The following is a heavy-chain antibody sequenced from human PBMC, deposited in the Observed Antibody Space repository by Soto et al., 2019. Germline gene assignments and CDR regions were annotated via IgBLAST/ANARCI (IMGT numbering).Heavy chain of an antibody. CDR3: ARDRLAVAAPAGWFDP. D-gene: IGHD6-19*01. CDR1: GGSFSGYY. CDR2: INHSGST. V-gene: IGHV4-34*01. Sequence: SGTPSLTCAVYGGSFSGYYWSWIRQPPGKGLEWIGEINHSGSTNYNPSLKSRVTISVDTSKNQFSLKLSSVTAADTAVYYCARDRLAVAAPAGWFDPWGQGTLVTVSS. J-gene: IGHJ5*02.